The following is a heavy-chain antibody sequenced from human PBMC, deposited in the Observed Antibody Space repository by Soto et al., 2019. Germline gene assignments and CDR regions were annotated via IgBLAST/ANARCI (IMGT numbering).Heavy chain of an antibody. D-gene: IGHD6-13*01. CDR1: GFTFSNYG. Sequence: QVQLVESGGGVVQPGRSLRLSCAASGFTFSNYGMHWVRQAPGKGVEWVAVIWNDGTNKYYVDSVRGRFTISRDDSKNTLYLEMNSRRAEDTGVYYCAKDMAAAAHQGDAFDIWGLGTMVSVSA. V-gene: IGHV3-33*03. CDR3: AKDMAAAAHQGDAFDI. J-gene: IGHJ3*02. CDR2: IWNDGTNK.